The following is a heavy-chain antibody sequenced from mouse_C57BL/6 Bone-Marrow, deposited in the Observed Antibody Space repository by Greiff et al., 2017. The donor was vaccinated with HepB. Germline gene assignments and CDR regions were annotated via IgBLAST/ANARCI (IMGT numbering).Heavy chain of an antibody. CDR1: GFTFSTYG. CDR2: ISSGGTYT. D-gene: IGHD1-1*01. CDR3: ARRSYYYGSSSFDY. J-gene: IGHJ2*01. V-gene: IGHV5-6*01. Sequence: EVQLVESGGDLVKTGGSLKLSCAASGFTFSTYGMSWVRQTPDKRLEWVATISSGGTYTYYVDSVKGRFTISRDNAKNTLYLQMSSLTSEDTAMYYCARRSYYYGSSSFDYWGQGTTLTVSS.